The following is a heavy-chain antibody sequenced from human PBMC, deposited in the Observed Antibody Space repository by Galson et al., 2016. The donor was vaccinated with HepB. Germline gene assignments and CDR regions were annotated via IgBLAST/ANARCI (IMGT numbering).Heavy chain of an antibody. J-gene: IGHJ4*02. Sequence: SLRLSCAASGFTLNSFAMRWVRQAPGKGLEWVSAINGGSAHYADSVQGRFTISRDTSKNTLYLEMNSLRAKDTAIYYCARAFRYGTGWYGRNDCWGQGTLVTVSS. CDR3: ARAFRYGTGWYGRNDC. CDR1: GFTLNSFA. D-gene: IGHD6-19*01. V-gene: IGHV3-23*01. CDR2: INGGSA.